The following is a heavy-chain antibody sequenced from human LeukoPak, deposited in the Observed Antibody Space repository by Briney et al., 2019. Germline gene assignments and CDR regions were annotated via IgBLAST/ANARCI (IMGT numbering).Heavy chain of an antibody. CDR3: ARVPARGILTGYHDAFDI. CDR1: GYTFTSYD. J-gene: IGHJ3*02. V-gene: IGHV1-8*01. D-gene: IGHD3-9*01. CDR2: MNPNSGNT. Sequence: GASVKVSCKASGYTFTSYDIKWVRQATGQGLEWMGWMNPNSGNTGYAQKFQGRVTMTRNTSISTAYMELSSLRSEDTAVYYCARVPARGILTGYHDAFDIWGQGTMVTVSS.